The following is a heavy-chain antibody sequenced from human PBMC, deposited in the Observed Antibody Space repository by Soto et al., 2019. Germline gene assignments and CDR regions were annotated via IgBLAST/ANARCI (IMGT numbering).Heavy chain of an antibody. CDR1: GGTFSSYA. CDR2: IIPIFGTA. Sequence: ASVKVSCKASGGTFSSYAISWVRQAPGQGLEWMGGIIPIFGTANYAQKFQGRVTITADESTSTAYMELSSLRSEDTAVYYCARDLAGYGSGSYYSDYWGQGTLVTVSS. D-gene: IGHD3-10*01. V-gene: IGHV1-69*13. J-gene: IGHJ4*02. CDR3: ARDLAGYGSGSYYSDY.